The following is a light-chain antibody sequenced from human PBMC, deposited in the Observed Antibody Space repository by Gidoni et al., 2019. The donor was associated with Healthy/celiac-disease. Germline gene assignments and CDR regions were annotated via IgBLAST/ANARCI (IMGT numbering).Light chain of an antibody. Sequence: DIVMIQSLDSLAVSLGERASINCKSSQSVLYSSNNKNYLAWYQQKPGPPPKLLIYWASTRESGVPDRFSGSGSGTDFTLTISSLQAEDVAVYYCQQYDSTPPAFGQGTKLEIK. CDR2: WAS. V-gene: IGKV4-1*01. CDR1: QSVLYSSNNKNY. J-gene: IGKJ2*01. CDR3: QQYDSTPPA.